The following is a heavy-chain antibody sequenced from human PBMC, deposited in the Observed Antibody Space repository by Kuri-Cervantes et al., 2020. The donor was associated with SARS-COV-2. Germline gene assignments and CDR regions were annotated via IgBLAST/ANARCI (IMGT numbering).Heavy chain of an antibody. CDR2: ISSSSSYI. D-gene: IGHD6-13*01. CDR1: GFTFSSYS. Sequence: LKISCAASGFTFSSYSMNWVRQAPGKGLEWVSSISSSSSYIYYADSVKGRFTISRDNAKNSLYLQMNSLRAEDTAVYYCASRYSSSWYAVDYWGQGTLVTVSS. J-gene: IGHJ4*02. V-gene: IGHV3-21*01. CDR3: ASRYSSSWYAVDY.